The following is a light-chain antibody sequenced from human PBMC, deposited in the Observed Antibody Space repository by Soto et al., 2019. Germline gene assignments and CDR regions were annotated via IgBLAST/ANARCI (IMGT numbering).Light chain of an antibody. V-gene: IGKV3-20*01. Sequence: DIVLTESPGTLSFSPGQRATLSWRASQSASSSYLAWYQQRPGQAPRLLIYGASNRATGIPDRFSGSGSGTDFTLTISRLEPEDFAVYYCQQYGSSGTFGQGTKVDI. CDR2: GAS. J-gene: IGKJ1*01. CDR3: QQYGSSGT. CDR1: QSASSSY.